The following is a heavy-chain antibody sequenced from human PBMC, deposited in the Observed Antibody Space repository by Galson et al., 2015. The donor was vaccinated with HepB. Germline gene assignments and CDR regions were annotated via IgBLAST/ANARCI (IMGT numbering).Heavy chain of an antibody. Sequence: SLRLSCAASGFTFSDYSMNWVRQAPGEGLEWVSYISSSGTTIYYADSVRGRFTISRDNAKKSLYLQMNSLRAEDTAVYYCARDWYSGSSHSRAFDIWGQGTMVTVSS. J-gene: IGHJ3*02. CDR2: ISSSGTTI. D-gene: IGHD6-6*01. CDR1: GFTFSDYS. CDR3: ARDWYSGSSHSRAFDI. V-gene: IGHV3-48*01.